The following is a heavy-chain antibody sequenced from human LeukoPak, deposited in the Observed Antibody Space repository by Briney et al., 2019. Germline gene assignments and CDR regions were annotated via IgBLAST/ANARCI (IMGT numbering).Heavy chain of an antibody. CDR2: ISSSSSTI. V-gene: IGHV3-48*04. CDR1: GFTFSSYS. J-gene: IGHJ6*03. CDR3: ARGPIYYYYYYMDV. Sequence: GGSLRLSCAASGFTFSSYSMNWVRQAPGKGLEWVSYISSSSSTIYYADSVKGRFTISRDNAKNSLYLQMNSLRAEDTAVYYCARGPIYYYYYYMDVWGKGTTVTVSS.